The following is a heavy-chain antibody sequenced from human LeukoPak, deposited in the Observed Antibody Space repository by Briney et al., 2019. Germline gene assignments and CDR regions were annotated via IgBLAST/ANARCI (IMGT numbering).Heavy chain of an antibody. CDR1: GGSVSGGNYY. CDR3: ARDLGGVGATHFDY. V-gene: IGHV4-61*01. J-gene: IGHJ4*02. Sequence: SEALSLTCTVSGGSVSGGNYYWSWIRQPPGKGLEWIGYIYYSGRTNYNPSLKSRVTISADTSKNQFSLKLRSVTAADTAVYYCARDLGGVGATHFDYWGQGTLVTVSS. D-gene: IGHD1-26*01. CDR2: IYYSGRT.